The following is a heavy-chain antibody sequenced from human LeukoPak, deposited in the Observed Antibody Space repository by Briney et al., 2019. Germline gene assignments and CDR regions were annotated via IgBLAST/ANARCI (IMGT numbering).Heavy chain of an antibody. Sequence: GGSLSHSCAASGFTFSSHAMSWVRQAPGKGLEWVSAISDSGSSTFYADSVKGRFTISRDNSKNTLYLQMNSLRAEDTAAYYCAKARYSSSPSFDYWGQGTLVTVSS. V-gene: IGHV3-23*01. CDR2: ISDSGSST. CDR3: AKARYSSSPSFDY. J-gene: IGHJ4*02. D-gene: IGHD6-13*01. CDR1: GFTFSSHA.